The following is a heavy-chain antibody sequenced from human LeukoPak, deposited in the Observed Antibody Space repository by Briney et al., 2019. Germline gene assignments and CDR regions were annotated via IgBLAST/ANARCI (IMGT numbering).Heavy chain of an antibody. CDR1: GYTFTIYY. CDR2: INPSGSST. J-gene: IGHJ4*02. V-gene: IGHV1-46*01. Sequence: ASVKVSCKASGYTFTIYYMHWVRQAPGQGLEWMGIINPSGSSTSYAQEFQGIVPMTRYTSTSTVYMELSSLRSEDTAVYYCARGVLPWFGDSNWGQGTLVTVSS. D-gene: IGHD3-10*01. CDR3: ARGVLPWFGDSN.